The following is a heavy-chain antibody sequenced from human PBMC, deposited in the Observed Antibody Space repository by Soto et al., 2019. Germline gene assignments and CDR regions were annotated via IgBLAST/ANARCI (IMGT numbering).Heavy chain of an antibody. CDR2: INHSGST. J-gene: IGHJ5*02. Sequence: QVQLQQWGAGLLKPSETLSLTCAVYGGSFSGYYWSWIRQPPGKGLEWIGEINHSGSTNYNPSLKSRVTISVDTYKNQFSLKLSSVTAADTAVYYCARDKDCSSTSCTNWFDPWGQGTLVTVSS. CDR1: GGSFSGYY. D-gene: IGHD2-2*01. V-gene: IGHV4-34*01. CDR3: ARDKDCSSTSCTNWFDP.